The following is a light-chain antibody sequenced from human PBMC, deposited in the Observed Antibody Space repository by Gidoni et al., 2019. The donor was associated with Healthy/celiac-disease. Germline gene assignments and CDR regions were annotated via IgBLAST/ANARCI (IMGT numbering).Light chain of an antibody. V-gene: IGKV1-39*01. CDR2: AAS. CDR1: PSISSY. J-gene: IGKJ1*01. Sequence: IQMNQSPSSLSASVGGSVTITCRASPSISSYLNWYQQKPGNAPKLLIYAASSLQSGVPSRFSGSGSGTDFTLNISRLQPEDFGTYYCLQGFRPPRTFGQGTKVEIK. CDR3: LQGFRPPRT.